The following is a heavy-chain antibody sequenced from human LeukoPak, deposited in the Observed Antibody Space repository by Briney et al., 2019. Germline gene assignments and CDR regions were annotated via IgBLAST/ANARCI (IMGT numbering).Heavy chain of an antibody. CDR2: INHSGST. CDR1: GGSFSGYY. CDR3: AREGDYSNYRRTSTLDY. V-gene: IGHV4-34*01. D-gene: IGHD4-11*01. J-gene: IGHJ4*02. Sequence: PSETLSLTCAVYGGSFSGYYWSWIRQPPGKGMEWIGEINHSGSTNYNPSLESRVTISVDTSKNQFSLKLSSVTAADTAVYYCAREGDYSNYRRTSTLDYWGQGTLVTVSS.